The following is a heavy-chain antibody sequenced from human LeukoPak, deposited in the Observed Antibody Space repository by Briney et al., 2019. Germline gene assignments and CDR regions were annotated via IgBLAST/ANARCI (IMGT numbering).Heavy chain of an antibody. V-gene: IGHV3-23*01. CDR3: AKDRYDSSGYYFAEYFQH. Sequence: GGSLRLSCAASGLTFNTYPMAWVRQAPGKGLEWVSAISGSGGSTYYADSVKGRFTISRDNSKNTLYLQMNSLRAEDTAVYYCAKDRYDSSGYYFAEYFQHWGQGTLVTVSS. CDR1: GLTFNTYP. J-gene: IGHJ1*01. D-gene: IGHD3-22*01. CDR2: ISGSGGST.